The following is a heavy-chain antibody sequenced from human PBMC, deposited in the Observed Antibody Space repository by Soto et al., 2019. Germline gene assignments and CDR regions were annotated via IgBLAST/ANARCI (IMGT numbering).Heavy chain of an antibody. CDR2: INPNSGGT. CDR1: GYTFTGYY. J-gene: IGHJ6*03. D-gene: IGHD3-3*01. V-gene: IGHV1-2*04. CDR3: ARASYYDSWSAYPSSDYYYYMDV. Sequence: GSVKVSCKASGYTFTGYYMHWVRPAPGQGLEWMGWINPNSGGTNYAQKFQGWVTMTRDTSISTAYMELSRLRSDDTAVYYCARASYYDSWSAYPSSDYYYYMDVWGKGTTVTVSS.